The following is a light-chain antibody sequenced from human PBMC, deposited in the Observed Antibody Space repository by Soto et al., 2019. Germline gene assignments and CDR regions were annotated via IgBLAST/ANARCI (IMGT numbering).Light chain of an antibody. V-gene: IGKV1-5*03. Sequence: DIPMTQSPSTLSASVGDRVTITCRASQNVNNWLAWYQQKPGKAPKLLIYQASTLQTGVPSRFSGSGSGTEVTLTISSLQPDDFATYYCQQYNSYPWTFGQGTKVDVK. CDR2: QAS. CDR3: QQYNSYPWT. J-gene: IGKJ1*01. CDR1: QNVNNW.